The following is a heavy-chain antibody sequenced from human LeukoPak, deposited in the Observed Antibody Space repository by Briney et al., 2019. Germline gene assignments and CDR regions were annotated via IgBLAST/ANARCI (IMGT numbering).Heavy chain of an antibody. V-gene: IGHV4-59*08. J-gene: IGHJ3*02. D-gene: IGHD1-14*01. Sequence: SETLSLTCAVSGGSISSYYWSWIRQPPGKGLERIAYIYYSGNTNYNPSFKGRVTISVHTSKNQFSLKLSSLAAADTAIYYCARQPPATAAFDIWGQGTMVTVSS. CDR1: GGSISSYY. CDR3: ARQPPATAAFDI. CDR2: IYYSGNT.